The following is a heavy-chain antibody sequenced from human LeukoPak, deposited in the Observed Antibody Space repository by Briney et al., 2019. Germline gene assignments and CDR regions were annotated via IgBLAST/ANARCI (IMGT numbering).Heavy chain of an antibody. D-gene: IGHD6-6*01. V-gene: IGHV1-69*05. Sequence: SVKVSCKASGGTFSIYAISWVRQAPVQGLEWMGGIIPIFGTANYAQKFHGRVTITTDESTSTAYMELSSLRSEDAAVYYCARDSSIAARGFDYWGQGTLVTVSS. CDR2: IIPIFGTA. CDR3: ARDSSIAARGFDY. CDR1: GGTFSIYA. J-gene: IGHJ4*02.